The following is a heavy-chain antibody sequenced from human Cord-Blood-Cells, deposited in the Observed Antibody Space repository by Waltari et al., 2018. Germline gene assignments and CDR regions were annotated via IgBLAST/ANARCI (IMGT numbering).Heavy chain of an antibody. CDR1: GYTFTSYD. CDR2: MNPTSGNP. D-gene: IGHD1-1*01. CDR3: ASLKWGYNWNFDY. V-gene: IGHV1-8*01. J-gene: IGHJ4*02. Sequence: QVQLVQSGAEVKKPGASVKGSCKASGYTFTSYDISWVRQATGKGLEWMGWMNPTSGNPGEAQKFQCRLTMTRNTSIRTAYMELSSLGSEDTAVYYCASLKWGYNWNFDYWRQGTLVTVSS.